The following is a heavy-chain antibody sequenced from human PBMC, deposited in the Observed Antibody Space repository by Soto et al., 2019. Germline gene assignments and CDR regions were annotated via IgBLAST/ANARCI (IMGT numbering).Heavy chain of an antibody. CDR1: GYTFTSYD. CDR3: ARDLGGIQLWPHGHSPVWFDP. D-gene: IGHD5-18*01. V-gene: IGHV1-8*01. Sequence: GASVKVSCKASGYTFTSYDINWVRQATGQGLEWMGWMNPNSGNTGYAQKFQGRVTMTRDTSISTAYMELSRLRSDDTAVYYCARDLGGIQLWPHGHSPVWFDPWGQGTLVTVSS. CDR2: MNPNSGNT. J-gene: IGHJ5*02.